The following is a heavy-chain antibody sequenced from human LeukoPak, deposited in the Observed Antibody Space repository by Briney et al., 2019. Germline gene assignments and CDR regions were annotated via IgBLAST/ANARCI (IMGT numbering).Heavy chain of an antibody. J-gene: IGHJ4*02. V-gene: IGHV3-30*02. CDR1: GFTFSSYE. CDR2: IRYDGSNK. CDR3: ARDRSLRELYFDY. Sequence: SGGSLRLSCAASGFTFSSYEMNWVRQAPGKGLEWVAFIRYDGSNKYYADSVKGRFTISRDNSKNTLYLQMNSLRAEDTAVYYCARDRSLRELYFDYWGQGTLVTVS. D-gene: IGHD1-26*01.